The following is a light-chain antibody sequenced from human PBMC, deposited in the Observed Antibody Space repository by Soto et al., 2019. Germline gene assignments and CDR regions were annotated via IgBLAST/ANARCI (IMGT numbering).Light chain of an antibody. CDR2: WAS. CDR1: QSVLDRSNNKIY. Sequence: DIVMTQSPDSLAVSLGERAIINCKSSQSVLDRSNNKIYLTWYQQKPGQPPKPLIYWASTREFGVPDRFSGSGSGTDFTLTISSLQAEDVALYYCQQYYAIPRTFGQGTKAEIK. CDR3: QQYYAIPRT. V-gene: IGKV4-1*01. J-gene: IGKJ1*01.